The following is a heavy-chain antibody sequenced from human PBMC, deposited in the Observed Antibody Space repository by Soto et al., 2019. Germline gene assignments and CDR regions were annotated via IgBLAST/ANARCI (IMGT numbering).Heavy chain of an antibody. CDR3: ARVRSSSNRESYYFDY. Sequence: SETLSLTCAVSSGSISSSNWWSWVRQPPGKGLEWIGEIYHSGSTNYNPSLKSRVTISVDKSKNQFSLKLSSVTAADTAVYYCARVRSSSNRESYYFDYWGQGTLVTVSS. J-gene: IGHJ4*02. CDR1: SGSISSSNW. CDR2: IYHSGST. V-gene: IGHV4-4*02. D-gene: IGHD6-13*01.